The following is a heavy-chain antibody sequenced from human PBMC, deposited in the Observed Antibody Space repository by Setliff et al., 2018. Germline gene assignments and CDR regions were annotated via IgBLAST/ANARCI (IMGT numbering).Heavy chain of an antibody. V-gene: IGHV3-48*01. CDR1: GFTFSSYN. Sequence: HPGGSLRLSCAASGFTFSSYNMNWVRQAPGKGLEWVSYISSSSSTIYYADSVKGRFTISRDDSKNTLYLQMLSLRAEDTAVYYCARNWVTAQHYYYGMDVWGQGTTVTVSS. CDR3: ARNWVTAQHYYYGMDV. CDR2: ISSSSSTI. D-gene: IGHD2-21*02. J-gene: IGHJ6*02.